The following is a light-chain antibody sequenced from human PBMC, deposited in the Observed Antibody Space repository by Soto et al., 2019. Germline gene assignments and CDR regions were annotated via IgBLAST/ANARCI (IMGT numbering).Light chain of an antibody. CDR1: SSDVGSYNL. CDR3: YSYAGENLYV. J-gene: IGLJ1*01. Sequence: SALTQPASVSASPGQSITIPCTGTSSDVGSYNLVSWFQQHPGKVPKLLIYEGTMRPSGLSDRFSGSKSGTTASLTISGLQAEDEAHYYCYSYAGENLYVFGTGTKVTVL. CDR2: EGT. V-gene: IGLV2-23*01.